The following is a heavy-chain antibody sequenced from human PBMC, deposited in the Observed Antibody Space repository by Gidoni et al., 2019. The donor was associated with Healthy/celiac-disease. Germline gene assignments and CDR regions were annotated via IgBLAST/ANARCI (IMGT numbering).Heavy chain of an antibody. CDR2: ISSSSSYI. CDR3: ARVVYYDRLQSDGMDV. CDR1: GFTFSSYS. J-gene: IGHJ6*02. V-gene: IGHV3-21*01. D-gene: IGHD3-22*01. Sequence: EVQLVESGGGLVKPGGSLRLSCAASGFTFSSYSMNWVRQAPGKGLEWVSAISSSSSYIYYADSVKGRFTISRDNAKNSLYLQMNSLRAEDTAVYYCARVVYYDRLQSDGMDVWGQGTTVTVSS.